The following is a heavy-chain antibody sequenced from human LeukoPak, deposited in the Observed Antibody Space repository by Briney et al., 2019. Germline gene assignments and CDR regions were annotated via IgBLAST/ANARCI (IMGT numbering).Heavy chain of an antibody. V-gene: IGHV1-2*04. CDR1: GYTFTGYY. Sequence: GASVKVSCKASGYTFTGYYMHWVRQAPGQGLEWMGWINPNSGGTNYAQKFQGWVTMTRDTSISTAYMELSRLRSDDTAVYYCAREPPTRAYSSSSLGDAFDIWGQGTMVTVSS. D-gene: IGHD6-6*01. CDR3: AREPPTRAYSSSSLGDAFDI. CDR2: INPNSGGT. J-gene: IGHJ3*02.